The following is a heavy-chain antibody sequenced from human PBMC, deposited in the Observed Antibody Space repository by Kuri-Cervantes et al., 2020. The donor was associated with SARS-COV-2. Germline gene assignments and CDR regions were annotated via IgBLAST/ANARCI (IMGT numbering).Heavy chain of an antibody. CDR1: GFTFSTYG. J-gene: IGHJ4*02. D-gene: IGHD6-19*01. V-gene: IGHV3-30*03. CDR2: ISYDERNK. Sequence: GGSLRLSCAASGFTFSTYGMHWVRQAPGKGLEWVAVISYDERNKFYIDSVKGRFTISRDNSKNTLYLQMDSLRVEDTAVYFCARAHNGRAVADFDYWGQGTLVTVSS. CDR3: ARAHNGRAVADFDY.